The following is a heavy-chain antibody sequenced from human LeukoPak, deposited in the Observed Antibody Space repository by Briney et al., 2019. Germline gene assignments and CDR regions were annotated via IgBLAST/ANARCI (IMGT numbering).Heavy chain of an antibody. CDR1: GGSFSGYY. CDR2: ITHSGST. V-gene: IGHV4-34*01. J-gene: IGHJ3*02. CDR3: ARGRGNCSGGSCYGSAFDI. Sequence: SETLSLTCAVYGGSFSGYYWSWIRQPPGKGLEWIGEITHSGSTNYNPSLKSRVTISVDTSENQFSLKLSSVTAADTAVYYCARGRGNCSGGSCYGSAFDIWGQGTMVTVSS. D-gene: IGHD2-15*01.